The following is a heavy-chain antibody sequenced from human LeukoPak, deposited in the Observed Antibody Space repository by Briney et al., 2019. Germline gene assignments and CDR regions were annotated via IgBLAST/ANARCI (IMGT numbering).Heavy chain of an antibody. J-gene: IGHJ4*02. CDR2: IIPTFGTA. Sequence: SVKVSCKASGGTFSSYAISWVRQAPGQGLEWMGRIIPTFGTANYAQKFQGRVTITTDESTSTAYMELSSLRSEDTAVYYCARGGLGAMEYYFDYWGQGTLVTVSS. CDR3: ARGGLGAMEYYFDY. V-gene: IGHV1-69*05. CDR1: GGTFSSYA. D-gene: IGHD5-18*01.